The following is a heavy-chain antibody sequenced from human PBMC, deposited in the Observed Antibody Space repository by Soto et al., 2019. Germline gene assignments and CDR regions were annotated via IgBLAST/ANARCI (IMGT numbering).Heavy chain of an antibody. CDR1: GGSISSSSYY. CDR3: ARHYSNYESGGGY. J-gene: IGHJ4*02. Sequence: SETLSLTCTVSGGSISSSSYYWGWIRQPPGKGLEWIGSIYYSGSTYYNPSLKSRVTISVDTSKNQFSLKLSSVTAADTAVYYCARHYSNYESGGGYWGQGTLVTVSS. D-gene: IGHD4-4*01. V-gene: IGHV4-39*01. CDR2: IYYSGST.